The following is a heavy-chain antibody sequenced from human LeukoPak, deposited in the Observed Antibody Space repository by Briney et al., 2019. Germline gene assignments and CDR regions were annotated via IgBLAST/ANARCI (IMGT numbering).Heavy chain of an antibody. J-gene: IGHJ4*02. V-gene: IGHV3-53*01. Sequence: GGSLRLSCAASGFTVSHNYMSWVRQAPGKGLEWVSVIYSGGSTYYADSVKGRFTISRDNSKNTLYLQVNTLRAEDTAVYYCATRMVTTWAFDYWGQGTLVTVSS. CDR3: ATRMVTTWAFDY. CDR2: IYSGGST. D-gene: IGHD4-17*01. CDR1: GFTVSHNY.